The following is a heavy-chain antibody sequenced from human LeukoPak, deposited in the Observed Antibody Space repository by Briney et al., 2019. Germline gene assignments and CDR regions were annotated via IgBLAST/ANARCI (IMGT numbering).Heavy chain of an antibody. Sequence: GESLQISCKGSGYPFTTYWIGWVRPLPGKGLEWMGIIYPGDSDTRYSPSFQGQVAISADKSISTAYLQWSSLKASDTAMYYCARHGGGYCKSTSCYLFDPWGQGTLVTVSS. CDR1: GYPFTTYW. CDR2: IYPGDSDT. J-gene: IGHJ5*02. D-gene: IGHD2-2*01. CDR3: ARHGGGYCKSTSCYLFDP. V-gene: IGHV5-51*01.